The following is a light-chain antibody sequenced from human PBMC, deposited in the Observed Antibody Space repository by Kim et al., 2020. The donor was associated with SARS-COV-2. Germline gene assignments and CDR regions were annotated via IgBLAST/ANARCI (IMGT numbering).Light chain of an antibody. CDR3: QQYNNYSWT. CDR2: KTS. J-gene: IGKJ1*01. Sequence: ASVGDRVTITCRASQTISFWLAWYQQQPGKAPKLLIYKTSSLEGGVASRFSGSGSGTEFTLTISSLQPDDFATYYCQQYNNYSWTFGQGTKVDIK. V-gene: IGKV1-5*03. CDR1: QTISFW.